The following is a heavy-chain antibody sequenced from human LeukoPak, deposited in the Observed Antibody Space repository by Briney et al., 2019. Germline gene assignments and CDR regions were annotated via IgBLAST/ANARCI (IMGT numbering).Heavy chain of an antibody. J-gene: IGHJ4*02. CDR3: AKDVSRGVVVSSY. V-gene: IGHV3-23*01. CDR1: GFTFSSYA. Sequence: GGSLRLSCAASGFTFSSYAMSWVRQAPGKGLEWVSAISGSGGSTYHADSVKGRFTISRDNSKNTLYLQMNSLRAEDTAVYYCAKDVSRGVVVSSYWGQGTLVTVSS. D-gene: IGHD3-22*01. CDR2: ISGSGGST.